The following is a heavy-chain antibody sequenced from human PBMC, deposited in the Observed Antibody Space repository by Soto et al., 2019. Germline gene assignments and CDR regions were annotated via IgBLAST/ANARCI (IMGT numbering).Heavy chain of an antibody. CDR2: ISYDGSNK. Sequence: QVQLVESGGGVVQPGRSLRLSCAASGFTFSSYGMHWVRQAPGKGLEWVAVISYDGSNKYYADSVKGRFTISRGNSKNTLYLQMNSLRAEDTAVYYCAKDKHIVVVTAPFDYWGQGTLVTVSS. V-gene: IGHV3-30*18. D-gene: IGHD2-21*02. J-gene: IGHJ4*02. CDR1: GFTFSSYG. CDR3: AKDKHIVVVTAPFDY.